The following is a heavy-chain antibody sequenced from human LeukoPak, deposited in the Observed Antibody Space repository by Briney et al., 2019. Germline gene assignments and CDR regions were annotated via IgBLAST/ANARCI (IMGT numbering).Heavy chain of an antibody. Sequence: SETLSLTCAVYGGSFSGYYWSWIRQPPGKGLEWIGEINHSGSTNYNPSLKSRVTISVDTSKNQFSLKLSSVTAADTAVYYCARDWGVVTESGSLWDRKRVYYYYGIDVWGQGTTVTVSS. D-gene: IGHD2-21*02. V-gene: IGHV4-34*01. J-gene: IGHJ6*02. CDR3: ARDWGVVTESGSLWDRKRVYYYYGIDV. CDR1: GGSFSGYY. CDR2: INHSGST.